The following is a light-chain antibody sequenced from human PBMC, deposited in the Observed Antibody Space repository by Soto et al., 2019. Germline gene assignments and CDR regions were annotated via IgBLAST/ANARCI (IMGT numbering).Light chain of an antibody. Sequence: EIVMTQSPATLSVSPGERTTLSCRASQSVSSSLAWYQQKPGQPPRLLIHDTSTRATGIPDRFSGSGSGTEFTLTITSLQSEDSAVYYCQQYDNWPSFNFGPGTKVDIK. CDR1: QSVSSS. J-gene: IGKJ3*01. CDR2: DTS. V-gene: IGKV3-15*01. CDR3: QQYDNWPSFN.